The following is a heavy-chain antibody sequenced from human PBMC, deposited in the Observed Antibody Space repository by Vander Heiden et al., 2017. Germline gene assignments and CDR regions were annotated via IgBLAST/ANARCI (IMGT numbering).Heavy chain of an antibody. J-gene: IGHJ5*02. CDR2: IWYDGSKK. CDR3: ARDAFISTTSAGLDP. V-gene: IGHV3-33*01. Sequence: QVQLAESGGGVVQPGRSLRLSCAAAGFTFRSYGMYWVRQAPGKGPEWVAGIWYDGSKKYYGDSVKGRFTISRDNSKDTLYLQMNSLRDEDTAVYYCARDAFISTTSAGLDPWGQGTLVTVSS. D-gene: IGHD3-22*01. CDR1: GFTFRSYG.